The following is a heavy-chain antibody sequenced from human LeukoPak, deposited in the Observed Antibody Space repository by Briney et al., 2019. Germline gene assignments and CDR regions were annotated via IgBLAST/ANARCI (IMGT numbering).Heavy chain of an antibody. CDR2: ISGSGGST. V-gene: IGHV3-23*01. CDR1: GFTFSSYG. Sequence: GGSLRLSCAASGFTFSSYGMSWVRQAPGKGLEWVSAISGSGGSTYYADSVKGRFTTSRDNSKNTLYLQINSLSAEETAVYYCAKDPPYYYDSTLDYWGQGTLVTVPS. CDR3: AKDPPYYYDSTLDY. D-gene: IGHD3-22*01. J-gene: IGHJ4*02.